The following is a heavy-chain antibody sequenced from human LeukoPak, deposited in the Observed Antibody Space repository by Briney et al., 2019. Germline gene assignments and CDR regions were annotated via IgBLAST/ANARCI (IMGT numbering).Heavy chain of an antibody. V-gene: IGHV4-4*07. CDR1: GGSISSYY. D-gene: IGHD5-12*01. CDR3: ARLLDAVATNDY. J-gene: IGHJ4*02. Sequence: SETLSLTCTVSGGSISSYYWSWIRQPAGKGLEWIGRIYTSGSTNYNPSLKSRVTISVDTSKNQFSLKLSSVTAADTAVYYCARLLDAVATNDYWGQGTLVTVSS. CDR2: IYTSGST.